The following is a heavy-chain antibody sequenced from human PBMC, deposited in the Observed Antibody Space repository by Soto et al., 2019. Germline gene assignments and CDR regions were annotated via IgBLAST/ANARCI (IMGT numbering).Heavy chain of an antibody. D-gene: IGHD3-10*01. CDR1: GGSISSGGYY. V-gene: IGHV4-31*03. Sequence: QVQLQESGPGLVKPSQTLSLTCTVSGGSISSGGYYWSWIRQHPGKGLEWIGYIYYSGSTYYNPSLKSRVTISVDTSKNQFSLKLSSVTAADTAVYYCARDRLDYGSGSYYNGVLDYWGQGTLVTVSS. CDR2: IYYSGST. J-gene: IGHJ4*02. CDR3: ARDRLDYGSGSYYNGVLDY.